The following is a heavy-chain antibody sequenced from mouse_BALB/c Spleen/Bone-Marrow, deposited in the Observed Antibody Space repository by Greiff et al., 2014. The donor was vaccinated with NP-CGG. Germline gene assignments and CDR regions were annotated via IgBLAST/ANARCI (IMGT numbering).Heavy chain of an antibody. V-gene: IGHV14-3*02. D-gene: IGHD4-1*01. J-gene: IGHJ1*01. Sequence: EVQLQQSGAELAKPGASVKLSCTASGFNIKDTYMHWVKQRPEQGLEWIGRIDPANGNTKYDPKFQGKATITADTSSNTAYLQLSSLTSEDTAVYYCARWGKLGRGYFDVWGAGTTVTVSS. CDR1: GFNIKDTY. CDR3: ARWGKLGRGYFDV. CDR2: IDPANGNT.